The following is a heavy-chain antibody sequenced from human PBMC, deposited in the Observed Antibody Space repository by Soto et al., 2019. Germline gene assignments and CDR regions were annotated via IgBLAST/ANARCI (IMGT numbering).Heavy chain of an antibody. J-gene: IGHJ6*02. CDR1: GGSFSGYY. CDR3: ARGVPTYYDFWSGYESNYYYGMDV. D-gene: IGHD3-3*01. Sequence: KSSETLSLTCAVYGGSFSGYYWSWIRQPPGKXLEWIGEINHSGSTNYNPSLKSRVTISVDTSKNQFSLKLSSVTAADTAVYYCARGVPTYYDFWSGYESNYYYGMDVWGQGTTVTVSS. CDR2: INHSGST. V-gene: IGHV4-34*01.